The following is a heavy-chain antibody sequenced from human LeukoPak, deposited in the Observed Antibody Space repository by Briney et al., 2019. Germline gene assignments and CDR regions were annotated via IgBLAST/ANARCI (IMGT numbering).Heavy chain of an antibody. J-gene: IGHJ4*02. V-gene: IGHV5-51*01. CDR1: GYSFTSYW. Sequence: GESLKISCKGSGYSFTSYWIGWVRQMPGKGLEWMGIIYPGDSDTRYSPSFQGQVTMSAGKSISTAYLQWSSLKAADTAMYYCARQHMDTSMIDYWGQGTLVTVSS. CDR2: IYPGDSDT. D-gene: IGHD5-18*01. CDR3: ARQHMDTSMIDY.